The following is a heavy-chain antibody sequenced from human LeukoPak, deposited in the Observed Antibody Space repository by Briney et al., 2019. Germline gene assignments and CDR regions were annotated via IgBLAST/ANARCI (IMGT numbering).Heavy chain of an antibody. D-gene: IGHD3-16*01. J-gene: IGHJ4*02. CDR1: GFTFSSYA. V-gene: IGHV3-23*01. CDR3: AKTSGSPLGGDY. Sequence: GGSLRLSCAASGFTFSSYAMSWVRQAAGKGREWVSGISGSGGSTYYADCVKGRFTISRDKCKNSVYLQMNSLRAEDTAVYYCAKTSGSPLGGDYWGQGTLVTVSS. CDR2: ISGSGGST.